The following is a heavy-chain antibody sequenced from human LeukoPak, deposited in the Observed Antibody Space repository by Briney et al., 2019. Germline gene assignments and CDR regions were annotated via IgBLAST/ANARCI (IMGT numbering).Heavy chain of an antibody. CDR1: GFTFSSYE. CDR2: ISSSGSTI. D-gene: IGHD3-22*01. J-gene: IGHJ4*02. CDR3: ARDPYYHDSSGNQVY. V-gene: IGHV3-48*03. Sequence: PGGSLRPSCAASGFTFSSYEMNWVRQAPGKGLEWVSYISSSGSTIYYADSVKGRFTISRDNAKNSLYLQMNSLRAEDTAVYYCARDPYYHDSSGNQVYWGQGTLVTVSS.